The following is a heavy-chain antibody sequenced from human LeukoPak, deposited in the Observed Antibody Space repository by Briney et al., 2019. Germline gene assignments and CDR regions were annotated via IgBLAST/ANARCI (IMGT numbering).Heavy chain of an antibody. D-gene: IGHD1-26*01. Sequence: GGSLRLSCVASGFTFSSYEMNWVRQAPGKGLEWLSYIGSSDSTTHYADSVKGRFTISRDNSKNTLYLQMNSLRAEDTAVYYCARDTSPEDYWGQGTLVTVSS. CDR2: IGSSDSTT. J-gene: IGHJ4*02. CDR3: ARDTSPEDY. V-gene: IGHV3-48*03. CDR1: GFTFSSYE.